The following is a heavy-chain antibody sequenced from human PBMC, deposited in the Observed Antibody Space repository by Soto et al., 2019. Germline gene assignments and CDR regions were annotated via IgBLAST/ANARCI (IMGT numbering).Heavy chain of an antibody. D-gene: IGHD2-21*02. Sequence: QVHLVESGGGVVQPGTSLTLTCTASGFTFRSSGMHWVRQAPRKGLEWLAFLAYDGSQKFYADSVQGRISISRDNTKNTLYLHMSSLTSEDTAIYYCAIVRVTDSPLDHWGPGTLVTVSS. CDR1: GFTFRSSG. CDR3: AIVRVTDSPLDH. J-gene: IGHJ4*02. V-gene: IGHV3-30*03. CDR2: LAYDGSQK.